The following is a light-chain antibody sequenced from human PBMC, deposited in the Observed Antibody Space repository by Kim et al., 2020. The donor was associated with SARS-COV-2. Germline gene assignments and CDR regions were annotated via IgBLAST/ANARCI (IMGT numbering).Light chain of an antibody. V-gene: IGLV1-44*01. J-gene: IGLJ1*01. Sequence: QAVVTQAPSASGTPGQRVTISCSGSNSNIGSNIVNWYQQFPGTAPKVLIYSDNQRPSGVPDRFSGSKSGTSASLAISGLQSEDEADYYCAAWDDSLNGFVFGAGTKVTVL. CDR3: AAWDDSLNGFV. CDR1: NSNIGSNI. CDR2: SDN.